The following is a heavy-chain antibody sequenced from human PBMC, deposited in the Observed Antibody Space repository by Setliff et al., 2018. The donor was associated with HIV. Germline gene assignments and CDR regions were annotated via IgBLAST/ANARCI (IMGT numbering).Heavy chain of an antibody. CDR2: INPSGGRT. Sequence: ASVKVSCKASGYTFTNYYIHWVRQAPGQGLEWMGLINPSGGRTSYAQKFQGRLTMTRDTSRSTVYMELSSLRSEDTAVYYCARHAALIKRYYYSYLDVWGKGTSVTVSS. CDR1: GYTFTNYY. CDR3: ARHAALIKRYYYSYLDV. J-gene: IGHJ6*03. V-gene: IGHV1-46*01. D-gene: IGHD5-18*01.